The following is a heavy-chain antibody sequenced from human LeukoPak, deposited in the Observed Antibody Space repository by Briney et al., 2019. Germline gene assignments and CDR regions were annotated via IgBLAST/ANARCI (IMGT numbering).Heavy chain of an antibody. CDR3: AKEDGSGAFDI. D-gene: IGHD3-10*01. CDR1: GFTFDDYA. V-gene: IGHV3-9*01. Sequence: PGGSLRLSCVASGFTFDDYAMHWVRQAPGKGLEWVSGISWNSGSMGYADSVKGRFTISRDSAKNSLYLQMNGLRAEDTALYYCAKEDGSGAFDIWGQGTMVTVSS. J-gene: IGHJ3*02. CDR2: ISWNSGSM.